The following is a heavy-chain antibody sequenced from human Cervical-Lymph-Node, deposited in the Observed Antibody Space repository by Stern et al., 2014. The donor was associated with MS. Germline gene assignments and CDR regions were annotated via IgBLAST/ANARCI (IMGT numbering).Heavy chain of an antibody. CDR2: IWFDGSNK. Sequence: VQLEESGGDVVQPGRSLRLSCAASGFTFDTYGMHWVRQAPGKGLEWLAVIWFDGSNKYYGDSAKGRFTVSRDNSKSTLYLDMSSLRVDDTAVYYCARERCCNRSPFDYWGQGTSVTVSS. D-gene: IGHD4-17*01. V-gene: IGHV3-33*01. CDR3: ARERCCNRSPFDY. J-gene: IGHJ4*01. CDR1: GFTFDTYG.